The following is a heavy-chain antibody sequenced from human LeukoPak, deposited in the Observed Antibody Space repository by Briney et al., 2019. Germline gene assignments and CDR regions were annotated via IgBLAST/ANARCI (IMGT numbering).Heavy chain of an antibody. CDR2: INAGNGNT. J-gene: IGHJ4*02. CDR1: GYTFTSYA. V-gene: IGHV1-3*01. CDR3: ARGGWSRGFDY. Sequence: GASVKVSCKASGYTFTSYAMHWVRQAPGQRLEWMGWINAGNGNTKYSQKFQGRVTITRDTSASTVYMELSSLRSEDTAVYYCARGGWSRGFDYWGQGTLVTVSS. D-gene: IGHD6-19*01.